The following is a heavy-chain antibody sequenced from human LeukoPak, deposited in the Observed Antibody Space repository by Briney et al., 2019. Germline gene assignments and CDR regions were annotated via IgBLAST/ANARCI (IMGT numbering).Heavy chain of an antibody. CDR2: VYSSGST. D-gene: IGHD3/OR15-3a*01. CDR3: ARVGSGYDFFDY. J-gene: IGHJ4*02. Sequence: SETLSLTCTVSGGSISSGGYYWSWIRQPAGKGLEWLGRVYSSGSTKYNPSLESRVTMSVDTSKNQFSLKLNFVTAADTAVYYCARVGSGYDFFDYWGQGTLVTVSS. V-gene: IGHV4-61*02. CDR1: GGSISSGGYY.